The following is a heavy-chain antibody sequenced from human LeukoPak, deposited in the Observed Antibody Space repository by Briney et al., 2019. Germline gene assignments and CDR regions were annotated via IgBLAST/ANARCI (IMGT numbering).Heavy chain of an antibody. V-gene: IGHV3-53*01. CDR2: IYSEGTT. D-gene: IGHD2/OR15-2a*01. Sequence: GGSLRLSCAASGFPVNTNYLTWVRQAPGKGLEWVSVIYSEGTTHYADSVKGRFTISRDNSKNTVYLQMNSLRVEDTAVYYCARGHGHFWGQGTLVTVSS. J-gene: IGHJ4*02. CDR3: ARGHGHF. CDR1: GFPVNTNY.